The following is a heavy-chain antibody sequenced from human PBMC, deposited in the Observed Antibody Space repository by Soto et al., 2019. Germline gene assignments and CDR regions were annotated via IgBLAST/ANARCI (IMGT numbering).Heavy chain of an antibody. D-gene: IGHD6-13*01. CDR1: GYTFTSYY. CDR3: ARDSYQQLAPIN. Sequence: SVKVSCKASGYTFTSYYMHWVRQAPGQGLEWMGGIIPIFGTANYAQKFQGRVTITADESTSTAYMELSSLRSEDTAVYYCARDSYQQLAPINWGQGTLVTVSS. J-gene: IGHJ4*02. CDR2: IIPIFGTA. V-gene: IGHV1-69*13.